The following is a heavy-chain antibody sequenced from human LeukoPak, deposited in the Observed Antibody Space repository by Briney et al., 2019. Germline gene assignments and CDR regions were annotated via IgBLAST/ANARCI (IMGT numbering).Heavy chain of an antibody. J-gene: IGHJ4*02. CDR2: IKEDGSDK. Sequence: GGSLRLSCAASGFSFSSYWMAWVRQAPGKGLEWVANIKEDGSDKNYVESMKGRITISRDNAKNSVYLQMNSLRGEDTAVYYCARDAAYGYDRFDYWGQGTQVTVSS. CDR3: ARDAAYGYDRFDY. V-gene: IGHV3-7*01. D-gene: IGHD5-18*01. CDR1: GFSFSSYW.